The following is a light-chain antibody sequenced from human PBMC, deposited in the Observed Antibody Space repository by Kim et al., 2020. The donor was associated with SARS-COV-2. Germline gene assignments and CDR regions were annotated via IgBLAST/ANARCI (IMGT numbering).Light chain of an antibody. Sequence: VYGGHGQSNTNSCTGTSSDVGSYNLVSWYQQHPGKAPKLIIYEVSKRPSGVSNRFSGSKSGNTASLTISGLQAEDEADYYCCSYVVFGGGTQLTVL. CDR2: EVS. CDR3: CSYVV. CDR1: SSDVGSYNL. V-gene: IGLV2-23*02. J-gene: IGLJ2*01.